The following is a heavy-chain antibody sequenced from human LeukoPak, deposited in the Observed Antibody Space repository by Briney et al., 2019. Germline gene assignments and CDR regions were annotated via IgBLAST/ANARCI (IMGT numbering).Heavy chain of an antibody. D-gene: IGHD6-19*01. V-gene: IGHV3-23*01. J-gene: IGHJ4*02. CDR1: GFTFSSYA. CDR3: AKERGYTSGLGTLDY. CDR2: ISGSGGST. Sequence: GGSLRLSCAASGFTFSSYAMSWVRQAPGKGLEWVSAISGSGGSTYYADPLKGRFSISRDNSKNTLFLQMKSLRAEDTAVYYCAKERGYTSGLGTLDYWGQGTLVTVST.